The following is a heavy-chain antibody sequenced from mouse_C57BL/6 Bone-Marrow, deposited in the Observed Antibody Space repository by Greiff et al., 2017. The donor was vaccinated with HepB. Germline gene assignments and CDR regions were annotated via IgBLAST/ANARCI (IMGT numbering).Heavy chain of an antibody. J-gene: IGHJ4*01. CDR3: ARGTIYYDYDEGYAMDY. V-gene: IGHV1-80*01. Sequence: QVHVKQSGAELVKPGASVKISCKASGYAFSSYWMNWVKQRPGKGLEWIGQIYPGDGDTNYNGKFKGKATLTADKSSSTAYMQLSSLTSEDSAVYFCARGTIYYDYDEGYAMDYWGQGTSVTVSS. CDR2: IYPGDGDT. CDR1: GYAFSSYW. D-gene: IGHD2-4*01.